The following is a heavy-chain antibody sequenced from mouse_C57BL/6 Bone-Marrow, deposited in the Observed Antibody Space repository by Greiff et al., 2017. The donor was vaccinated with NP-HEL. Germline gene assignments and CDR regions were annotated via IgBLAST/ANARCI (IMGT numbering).Heavy chain of an antibody. J-gene: IGHJ4*01. V-gene: IGHV5-6*02. CDR1: GFTFSSYG. CDR2: ISSGGSYT. CDR3: ALPVYAMDY. Sequence: EVMLVESGGDLVKPGGSLKLSCAASGFTFSSYGMSWVRQTPDKRLEWVATISSGGSYTYYPDSVKGRFPISRANAKNTLYLQMSSLKAEDTAMYYCALPVYAMDYWGQGTSVTVSS.